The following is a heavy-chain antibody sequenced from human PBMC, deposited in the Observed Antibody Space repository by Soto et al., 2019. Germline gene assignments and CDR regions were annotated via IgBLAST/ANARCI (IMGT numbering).Heavy chain of an antibody. CDR3: AKGLGIAPSSLKPGYYFDY. V-gene: IGHV3-23*01. Sequence: PGGSLRLSCAASGFTFSSYAMSWVRQAPGKGLEWVSAISGSGGSTYYADSVKGRFTISRDNSKNTLYLQMNSLRAEDTAVYYCAKGLGIAPSSLKPGYYFDYWGQGTLVTVSS. CDR2: ISGSGGST. CDR1: GFTFSSYA. D-gene: IGHD6-13*01. J-gene: IGHJ4*02.